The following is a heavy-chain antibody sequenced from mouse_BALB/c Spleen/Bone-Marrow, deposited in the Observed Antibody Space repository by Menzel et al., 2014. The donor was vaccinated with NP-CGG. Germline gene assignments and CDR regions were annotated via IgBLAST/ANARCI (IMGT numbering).Heavy chain of an antibody. J-gene: IGHJ2*01. CDR1: GYAFSSFW. CDR3: ARDDYGPDY. V-gene: IGHV1-80*01. Sequence: QVHVKQSGAELVRPGSSVKISCKASGYAFSSFWMNWVKQRPGQGLEWTGQIYPGDGETNYNGKFKGKATLTADKSSSTAYMQLSSLTSEDSAVYFCARDDYGPDYWGQGTTLTVSS. CDR2: IYPGDGET. D-gene: IGHD2-4*01.